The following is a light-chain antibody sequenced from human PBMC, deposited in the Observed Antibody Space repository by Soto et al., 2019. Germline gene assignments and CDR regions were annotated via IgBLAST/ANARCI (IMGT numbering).Light chain of an antibody. CDR3: RSYTTSSTRV. CDR2: YVN. CDR1: SSDVGGYNY. Sequence: QSALTQPASVSGSPGQSITISCTGTSSDVGGYNYVSWYQHHPGKAPKLMIFYVNNRPSGVSNRFSGSKSGNTASLTISGLQAEDEADYYCRSYTTSSTRVFGPGTKLTVL. J-gene: IGLJ1*01. V-gene: IGLV2-14*03.